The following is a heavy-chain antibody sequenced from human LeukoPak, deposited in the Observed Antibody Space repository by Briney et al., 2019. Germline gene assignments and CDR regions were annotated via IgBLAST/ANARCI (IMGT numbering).Heavy chain of an antibody. CDR3: ARGRRWFGESEGRPYYFDY. CDR1: GYNFGRYD. J-gene: IGHJ4*02. D-gene: IGHD3-10*01. V-gene: IGHV1-8*01. CDR2: MNPNSGST. Sequence: GASVKVSCKASGYNFGRYDINWVRQAPGQRLEWMGWMNPNSGSTGYAQKFQGRVTLTRNTSITTAYMELSRLRSDDTAVYYCARGRRWFGESEGRPYYFDYWGQGTLVTVSS.